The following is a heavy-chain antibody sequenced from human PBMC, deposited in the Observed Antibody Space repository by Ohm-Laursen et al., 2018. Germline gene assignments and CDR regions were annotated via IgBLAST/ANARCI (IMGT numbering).Heavy chain of an antibody. V-gene: IGHV4-59*01. CDR2: IYYSGST. D-gene: IGHD3-16*01. J-gene: IGHJ6*02. CDR1: GASISSNY. CDR3: ARDWGNDYFYYGMDV. Sequence: TLSLTCTVSGASISSNYWSWIRQPPGKGLEWIGYIYYSGSTNYNPSLNSRVTISLDTSKNQFSLKLSSVTAADTAVYYCARDWGNDYFYYGMDVWGQGTTVTVTS.